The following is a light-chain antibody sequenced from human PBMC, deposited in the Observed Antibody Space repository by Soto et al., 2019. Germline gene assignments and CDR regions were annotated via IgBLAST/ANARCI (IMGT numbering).Light chain of an antibody. CDR2: GAS. CDR1: QSVSSN. J-gene: IGKJ1*01. CDR3: QQYNNWPRT. Sequence: EIVMTQSPATLAVSPGQRATLSCRASQSVSSNLAWYQQKPGQAPRLLIYGASTRATGIPARYSGSGSGTEVTLTISNLQSEDFAVYYCQQYNNWPRTFGQGTKVEIK. V-gene: IGKV3-15*01.